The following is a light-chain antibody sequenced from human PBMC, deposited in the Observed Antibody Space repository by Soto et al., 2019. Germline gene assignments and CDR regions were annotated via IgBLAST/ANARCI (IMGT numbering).Light chain of an antibody. Sequence: SYELIQPPSVSVAPGKTARITCGGNNIGSKSVHWYQQKPGQAPVLVIYYDSDRPSGIPERFSGSNSGNTATLTISKVEAGDEADYYCQVWDSSSDHVFGTGTKLTVL. CDR1: NIGSKS. CDR2: YDS. J-gene: IGLJ1*01. CDR3: QVWDSSSDHV. V-gene: IGLV3-21*04.